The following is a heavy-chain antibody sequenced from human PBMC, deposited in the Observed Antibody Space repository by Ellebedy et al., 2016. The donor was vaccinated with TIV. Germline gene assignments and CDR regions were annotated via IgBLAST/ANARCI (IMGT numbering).Heavy chain of an antibody. Sequence: GESLKISCAASGFTFSNFAMSWVRQAPGKGLEWLSIVRDRGDSTNYTDSVRGRFTISRDTYKNTVNLQMNSLRVEDTAIYYCAVVDFCWGQGTLVTVSS. CDR3: AVVDFC. CDR1: GFTFSNFA. V-gene: IGHV3-23*01. CDR2: VRDRGDST. J-gene: IGHJ4*02. D-gene: IGHD2-15*01.